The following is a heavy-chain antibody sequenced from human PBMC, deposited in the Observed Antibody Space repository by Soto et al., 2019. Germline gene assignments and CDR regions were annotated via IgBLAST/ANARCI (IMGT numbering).Heavy chain of an antibody. V-gene: IGHV4-59*01. CDR2: IYYNGST. J-gene: IGHJ5*02. D-gene: IGHD3-3*01. CDR1: GGSISGFY. CDR3: GRTYYDFWSGYWRWFDP. Sequence: PSETLSLTCTVSGGSISGFYWSWIRQPPGKGLEWIGYIYYNGSTNYNPSLKSRVTISVDTSKNQFSLKLSSVTAADTAVYYCGRTYYDFWSGYWRWFDPWGQGTLVTVSS.